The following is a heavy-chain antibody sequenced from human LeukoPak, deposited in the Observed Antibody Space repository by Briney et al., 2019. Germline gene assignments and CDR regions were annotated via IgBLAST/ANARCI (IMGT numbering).Heavy chain of an antibody. Sequence: GTSLRLSCAASGFTFINYLIHWVRQAPGKGLEWVAVMSYDGREIYYADSVKGRFTISRDNSKNTLYIQMNGLRAEDTAIYYCAREFSRSGSLDHWGQGILVTVSS. J-gene: IGHJ4*02. V-gene: IGHV3-30*04. CDR3: AREFSRSGSLDH. D-gene: IGHD1-14*01. CDR1: GFTFINYL. CDR2: MSYDGREI.